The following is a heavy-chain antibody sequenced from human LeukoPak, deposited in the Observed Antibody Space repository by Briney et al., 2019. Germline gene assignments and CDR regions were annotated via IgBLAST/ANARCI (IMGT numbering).Heavy chain of an antibody. Sequence: GGSLRLSCAASGFTFSSYEMNWVRQAPGKGLEWVSYISSSGSTIYYADSVKGRFTISRDNAKNSLYLQMNSLRAEDTAVYYCARDLSRGGSYYFDYWGQGTLVTVSS. CDR3: ARDLSRGGSYYFDY. CDR1: GFTFSSYE. J-gene: IGHJ4*02. CDR2: ISSSGSTI. V-gene: IGHV3-48*03. D-gene: IGHD3-16*01.